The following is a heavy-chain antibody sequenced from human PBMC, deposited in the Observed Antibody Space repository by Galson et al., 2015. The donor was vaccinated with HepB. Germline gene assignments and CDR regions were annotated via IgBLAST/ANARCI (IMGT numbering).Heavy chain of an antibody. CDR1: GFSLSTSGMC. V-gene: IGHV2-70*11. D-gene: IGHD6-19*01. Sequence: PALVKPTQTLTLTCTFSGFSLSTSGMCVSWIRQPPGKALEWLARIDWDDDKYYSTSLKTRLTISKDTSKNQVVLTMTNMDPVDTATYYCARFSAVAGTVDYWGQGTLVTVSS. CDR2: IDWDDDK. J-gene: IGHJ4*02. CDR3: ARFSAVAGTVDY.